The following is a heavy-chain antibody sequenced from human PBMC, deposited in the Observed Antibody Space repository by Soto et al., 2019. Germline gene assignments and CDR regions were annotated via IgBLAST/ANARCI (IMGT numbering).Heavy chain of an antibody. V-gene: IGHV1-3*01. Sequence: RASVKVSCKASGYTFTSYAMHWVRQAPGQRLEWMGWINAGNGNTKYSQKFQGRVTITRDTSASTAYMELSSLRSEDTAVYYCARDTDYGDNTRPDQNWFDPWGQGTLVTVSS. CDR3: ARDTDYGDNTRPDQNWFDP. CDR1: GYTFTSYA. J-gene: IGHJ5*02. D-gene: IGHD4-17*01. CDR2: INAGNGNT.